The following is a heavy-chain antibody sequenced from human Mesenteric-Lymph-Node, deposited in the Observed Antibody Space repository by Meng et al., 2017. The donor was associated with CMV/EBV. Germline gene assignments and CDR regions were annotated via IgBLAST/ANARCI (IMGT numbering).Heavy chain of an antibody. CDR3: ARASYSSSSLSRLGAPSPYYYGMDV. CDR1: GGSISSSSYY. V-gene: IGHV4-39*07. Sequence: SETLSLTCTVSGGSISSSSYYWGWIRQPPGKGLEWVASIYYSGSTYHNPSLKSRVTISVDTSKNQFSLKLSSVTAADTAVYYCARASYSSSSLSRLGAPSPYYYGMDVWGQGTTVTVSS. CDR2: IYYSGST. D-gene: IGHD6-6*01. J-gene: IGHJ6*02.